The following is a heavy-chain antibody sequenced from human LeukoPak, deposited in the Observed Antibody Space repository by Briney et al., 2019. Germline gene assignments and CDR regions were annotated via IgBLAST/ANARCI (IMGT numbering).Heavy chain of an antibody. CDR1: RFTFSNYE. Sequence: GGSLRLSCEASRFTFSNYEMNWVRQAPGKGREWVSYITSSGSTIFYADSVKGRFTMSRDNAKNSLYLQMNNLRAEDTAVYYCARERNRCGGDCLDYWGQGTLVIVSS. J-gene: IGHJ4*01. CDR3: ARERNRCGGDCLDY. V-gene: IGHV3-48*03. CDR2: ITSSGSTI. D-gene: IGHD2-21*02.